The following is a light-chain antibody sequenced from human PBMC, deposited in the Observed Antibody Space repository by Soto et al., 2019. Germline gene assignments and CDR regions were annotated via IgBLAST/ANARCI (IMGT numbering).Light chain of an antibody. CDR2: DVT. Sequence: QSALTQPRSVSGSPGQSVTISCTGTSSDVGGYNYVSWYQHHPGKAPKLMIYDVTKRPSGVPDRFSGSKSGNTASLTISGLQAEDEADYYCCSYAGIYHLLFGGGTTLTVL. J-gene: IGLJ2*01. CDR3: CSYAGIYHLL. V-gene: IGLV2-11*01. CDR1: SSDVGGYNY.